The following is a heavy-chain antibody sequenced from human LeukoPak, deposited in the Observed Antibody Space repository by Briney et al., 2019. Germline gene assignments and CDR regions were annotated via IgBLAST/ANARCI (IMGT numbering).Heavy chain of an antibody. CDR3: ARGIGGYSYGPADWFDP. J-gene: IGHJ5*02. V-gene: IGHV4-34*01. Sequence: PSETLSLTCAVYGGSFSGYYWSWIRQPPGKGLEWIGEINHSGSTNYNPSLKSRVTISVDTSKNQFSLKLSSVTAADTAVYYCARGIGGYSYGPADWFDPWGQGTLVTVSS. CDR1: GGSFSGYY. D-gene: IGHD5-18*01. CDR2: INHSGST.